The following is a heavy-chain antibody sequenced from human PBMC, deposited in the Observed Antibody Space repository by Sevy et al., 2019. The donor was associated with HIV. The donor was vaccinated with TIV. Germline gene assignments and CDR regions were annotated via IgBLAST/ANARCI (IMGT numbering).Heavy chain of an antibody. CDR3: AREGDTVLVPTAVDAFDF. V-gene: IGHV3-74*01. CDR2: IKTDGSSR. D-gene: IGHD2-2*01. J-gene: IGHJ3*01. CDR1: GFTFSNYW. Sequence: GGSLRLSCAASGFTFSNYWMHWVRQAPGKGLVWVSRIKTDGSSRDSADSVKGRFFISRDNAKNPVYRPMDSLRAEDRAVYYGAREGDTVLVPTAVDAFDFWGQGTMVTVSS.